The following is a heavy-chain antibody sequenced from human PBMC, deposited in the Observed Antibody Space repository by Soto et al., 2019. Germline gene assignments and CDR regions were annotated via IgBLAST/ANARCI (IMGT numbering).Heavy chain of an antibody. CDR2: IYSGGST. V-gene: IGHV3-66*01. CDR1: RFSVSSNY. Sequence: EVQMVESGGGLVQPGGCLRLSCAASRFSVSSNYMSWVRQARGKGQEWVSVIYSGGSTYYADSVKGRFTISRDNSKNTLYLQMNSLSAEDSAVYYCASPPPDCSSTSRYRAYAFDIWGQGTMVTVSS. D-gene: IGHD2-2*01. CDR3: ASPPPDCSSTSRYRAYAFDI. J-gene: IGHJ3*02.